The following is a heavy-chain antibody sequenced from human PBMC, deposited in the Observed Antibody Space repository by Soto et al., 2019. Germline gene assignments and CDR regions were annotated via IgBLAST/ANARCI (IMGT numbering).Heavy chain of an antibody. CDR3: ARAWGYYFDQ. CDR1: GASISSDY. J-gene: IGHJ4*02. V-gene: IGHV4-59*01. D-gene: IGHD3-16*01. CDR2: IYYSGST. Sequence: QVQLQESGPGLVKPSETLSLTCNVSGASISSDYCCWIRQPPGKGLEWIGYIYYSGSTNYNPSLKSRVTISVDTSKSQFSLKLGSVTAADTAVDYCARAWGYYFDQVGQGTLVTVSS.